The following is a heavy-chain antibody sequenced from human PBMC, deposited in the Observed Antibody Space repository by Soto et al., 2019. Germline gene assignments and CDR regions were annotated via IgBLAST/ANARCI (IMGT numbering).Heavy chain of an antibody. J-gene: IGHJ6*03. CDR1: GFTFSNYE. CDR2: ISNNGAHT. CDR3: ARRGYGSRWPNVYLDV. Sequence: EAQLVESGGGLVQPGGSLRLSCAASGFTFSNYEMHWVRQAPGKGLEYVSGISNNGAHTDYAKSVKGRFTISRDNSENXXXXXMGSLRAEDMALYYCARRGYGSRWPNVYLDVWGKGTTVTVSS. V-gene: IGHV3-64*01. D-gene: IGHD6-13*01.